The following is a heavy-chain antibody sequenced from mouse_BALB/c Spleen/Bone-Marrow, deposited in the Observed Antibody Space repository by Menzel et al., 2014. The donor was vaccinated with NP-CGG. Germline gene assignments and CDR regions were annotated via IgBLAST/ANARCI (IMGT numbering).Heavy chain of an antibody. V-gene: IGHV14-3*02. D-gene: IGHD1-2*01. J-gene: IGHJ2*01. CDR3: ARYYYGYYFDY. CDR2: IDPANGNT. CDR1: GFNIKDTY. Sequence: DVHLVESGAELVKPGASVKLSCTASGFNIKDTYMHWVKRRPEQGLEWIGRIDPANGNTKYDPKFQGKATITADTSSNTAYLQLSSLTSEDTAVYYCARYYYGYYFDYWGQGTTRTVSS.